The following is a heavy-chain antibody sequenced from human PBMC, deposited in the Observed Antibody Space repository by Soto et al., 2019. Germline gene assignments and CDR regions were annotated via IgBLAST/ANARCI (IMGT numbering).Heavy chain of an antibody. V-gene: IGHV3-74*01. J-gene: IGHJ5*02. D-gene: IGHD3-16*01. CDR1: GFTFSSYW. Sequence: GGSLRLSCAASGFTFSSYWMHWVRQAPGKGLVWVSRINSDGSSTSYADSVKGRFTISRDNAKNTLYLQMNSLRAEDTAVYYCAREASRGWFDPWGQGTLVTVSS. CDR2: INSDGSST. CDR3: AREASRGWFDP.